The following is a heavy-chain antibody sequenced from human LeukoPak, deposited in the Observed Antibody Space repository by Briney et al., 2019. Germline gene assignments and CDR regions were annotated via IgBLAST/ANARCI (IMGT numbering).Heavy chain of an antibody. Sequence: PSETLSPTCTVSGGSISSGDYYWSWIRQPPGKGLEWIGYIYYNGSTYYNPSLKSRVTISVDTSKNQFSLELSSVTAADTAVYYCARTSLGGAWFDPWGQGTLVTVSS. CDR3: ARTSLGGAWFDP. CDR2: IYYNGST. J-gene: IGHJ5*02. CDR1: GGSISSGDYY. D-gene: IGHD3-10*01. V-gene: IGHV4-30-4*08.